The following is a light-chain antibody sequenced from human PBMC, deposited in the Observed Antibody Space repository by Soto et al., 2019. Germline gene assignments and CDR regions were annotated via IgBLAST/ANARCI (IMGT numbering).Light chain of an antibody. CDR2: TAS. Sequence: DIQMTQSPSTLSASVGDRVTITCRASQSISSWLAWYQQKPGKDPKLLIYTASTLQSGVPSRFSGSGSETEFSLTIRALQPEDFATYYCQQLSRYPLTFGGGTKVDIK. CDR1: QSISSW. CDR3: QQLSRYPLT. J-gene: IGKJ4*01. V-gene: IGKV1-5*01.